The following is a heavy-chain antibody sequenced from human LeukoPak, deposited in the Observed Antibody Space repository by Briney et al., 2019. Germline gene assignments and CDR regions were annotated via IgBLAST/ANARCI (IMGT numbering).Heavy chain of an antibody. CDR1: GGSISSYC. J-gene: IGHJ4*02. Sequence: SETLSLTCTVSGGSISSYCWSWIRQPPGKGLEWIGYIYYSGSTNYNPSLKSRVTISVDTSKNQFSLKLSSVTAADTAVYYCARGFGGWYYFDYWGQGTLVTVSS. CDR3: ARGFGGWYYFDY. D-gene: IGHD6-19*01. V-gene: IGHV4-59*01. CDR2: IYYSGST.